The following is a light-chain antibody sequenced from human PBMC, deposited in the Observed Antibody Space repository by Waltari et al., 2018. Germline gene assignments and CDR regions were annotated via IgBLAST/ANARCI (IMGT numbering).Light chain of an antibody. V-gene: IGLV2-14*03. J-gene: IGLJ1*01. Sequence: QSALTQPASVSGSPGQSITISCTGTSSDVGNYDHVSWYQQHPGKAPKLMIYDVTKRPSGIANRFSGSKSGNTASLTISGLQAEDEADYYCSSYTTSSTVYVFGTGTKVTVL. CDR3: SSYTTSSTVYV. CDR1: SSDVGNYDH. CDR2: DVT.